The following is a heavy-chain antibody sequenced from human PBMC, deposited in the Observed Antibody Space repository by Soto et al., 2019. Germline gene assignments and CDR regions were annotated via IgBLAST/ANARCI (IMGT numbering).Heavy chain of an antibody. Sequence: SETLSLTCTVSGGSISSTIYYWGWIRQPPGQGLEWIGSIYYSGSTYYNPSLKSRVTISVGTSKNQFSLRLSSVTAADTAVYYCARLVSGDYGVGGFDYWGQGTLVTVSS. CDR2: IYYSGST. CDR3: ARLVSGDYGVGGFDY. D-gene: IGHD2-21*02. CDR1: GGSISSTIYY. J-gene: IGHJ4*02. V-gene: IGHV4-39*01.